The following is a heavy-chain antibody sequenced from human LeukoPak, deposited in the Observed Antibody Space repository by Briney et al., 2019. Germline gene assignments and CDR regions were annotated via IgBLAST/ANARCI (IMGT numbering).Heavy chain of an antibody. Sequence: AGGSLRLSCAASGFPFTTYAMSWVRQAPGKGLEWVSAISGSGSNTYYADSMKGRFTISRDNSKNTLYLQMNSLRAEDTAVYYCAKGMVRRAAAVDYWGRGTLVTVSS. V-gene: IGHV3-23*01. CDR1: GFPFTTYA. CDR2: ISGSGSNT. D-gene: IGHD2-2*01. CDR3: AKGMVRRAAAVDY. J-gene: IGHJ4*02.